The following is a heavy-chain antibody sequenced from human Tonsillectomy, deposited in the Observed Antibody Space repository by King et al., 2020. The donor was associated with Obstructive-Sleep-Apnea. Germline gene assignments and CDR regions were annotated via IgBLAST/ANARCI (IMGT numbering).Heavy chain of an antibody. D-gene: IGHD3-22*01. CDR3: AREKGYDSSGYLGAFDI. Sequence: VQLVESGGGVVQPGRSLRLSCAASGFTFSSYAMYWVRQAPGKGLEWVAVITYDGSNKYYADSAKGRFTISRDNSKKMLYLQMNSLRAEDTAVYYCAREKGYDSSGYLGAFDIWGQGTMVTVSS. CDR1: GFTFSSYA. CDR2: ITYDGSNK. J-gene: IGHJ3*02. V-gene: IGHV3-30*04.